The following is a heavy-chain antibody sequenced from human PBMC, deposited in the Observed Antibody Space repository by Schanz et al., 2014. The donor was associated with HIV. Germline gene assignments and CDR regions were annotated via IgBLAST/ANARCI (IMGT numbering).Heavy chain of an antibody. J-gene: IGHJ6*02. V-gene: IGHV3-23*04. CDR1: GFTFSTYA. D-gene: IGHD6-13*01. CDR2: ISGSGIST. CDR3: ARETSGFSTSWPPRYHYYGMDV. Sequence: VQLVETGGGVVQPGRSLRLSCAASGFTFSTYAMSWVRQAPGKGLEWVSAISGSGISTDYADSVKGRFTISRHNSKNTLYLEMNSLRPEDTAVYYCARETSGFSTSWPPRYHYYGMDVWGQGTTVTVSS.